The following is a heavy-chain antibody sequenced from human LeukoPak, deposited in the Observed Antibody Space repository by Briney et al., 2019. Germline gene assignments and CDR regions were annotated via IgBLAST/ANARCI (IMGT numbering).Heavy chain of an antibody. J-gene: IGHJ4*02. CDR1: GFTFSNYG. Sequence: GRFLRLSCAASGFTFSNYGMHWVRQAPGKGLEWVVVISHDGSNNNYADSVKGRFTISRDNSKNTLYLQMNSLRPEDTAVYYCAKVRVGTAHFDYWGQGTLVTVSS. D-gene: IGHD2-15*01. CDR2: ISHDGSNN. CDR3: AKVRVGTAHFDY. V-gene: IGHV3-30*18.